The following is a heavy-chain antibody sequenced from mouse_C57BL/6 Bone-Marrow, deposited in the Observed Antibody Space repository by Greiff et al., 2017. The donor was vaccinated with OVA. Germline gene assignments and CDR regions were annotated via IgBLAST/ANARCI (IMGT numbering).Heavy chain of an antibody. J-gene: IGHJ3*01. D-gene: IGHD1-1*01. Sequence: EVQLVESGGGLVQPGGSLSLSCAASGFTFTDYYMSWVRQPPGKALEWLGFIRNEANGYTTEYSASVKGRFTISRDNSQSILYLQMNALRAEDSATYYCARWGTTVVAPFAYWGQGTLVTVSA. CDR3: ARWGTTVVAPFAY. CDR1: GFTFTDYY. CDR2: IRNEANGYTT. V-gene: IGHV7-3*01.